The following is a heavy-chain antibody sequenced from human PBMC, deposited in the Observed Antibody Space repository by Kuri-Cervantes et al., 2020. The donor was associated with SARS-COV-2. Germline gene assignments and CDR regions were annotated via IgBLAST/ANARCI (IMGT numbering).Heavy chain of an antibody. V-gene: IGHV1-3*01. D-gene: IGHD6-19*01. J-gene: IGHJ4*02. CDR3: ARLFQWPGFFLAPFDY. CDR2: INAGNGNT. Sequence: ASVKVSCKASGYTFTSYAMHWVRQAPGQRLEWMGWINAGNGNTKYSQKFQGRVTITRDTSASTAYMELSSLRSEDTAVYYCARLFQWPGFFLAPFDYWGQGTLVTVSS. CDR1: GYTFTSYA.